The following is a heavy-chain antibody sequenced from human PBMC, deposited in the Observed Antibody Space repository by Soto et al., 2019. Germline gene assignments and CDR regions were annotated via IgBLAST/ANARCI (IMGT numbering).Heavy chain of an antibody. V-gene: IGHV3-15*07. D-gene: IGHD3-3*01. CDR1: GFSFEDAW. CDR3: TRRPIARDIGVGPLDF. J-gene: IGHJ4*02. CDR2: IKSIADGGAT. Sequence: EVNLVESGGGLVNPGGSLRLSCAASGFSFEDAWMNWVRQAPGKGLEWVGRIKSIADGGATEYAAPVKGRFSMSRDDSTRTLLLQMNSLQTEDTGVYYCTRRPIARDIGVGPLDFWGRGTLVTVTA.